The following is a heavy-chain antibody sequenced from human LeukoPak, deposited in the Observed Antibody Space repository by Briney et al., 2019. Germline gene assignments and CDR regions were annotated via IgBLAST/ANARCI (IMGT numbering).Heavy chain of an antibody. Sequence: ASVKVSCKASGYTFTSYYMHWVRQAPGQGLEWMGWINPNSGGTNYAQKFQGRVTMTRDTSISTAYMELSRLRSDDTAVYYCARDRIAAHNWFDPWGQGTLVTVSS. J-gene: IGHJ5*02. CDR2: INPNSGGT. D-gene: IGHD6-13*01. CDR1: GYTFTSYY. CDR3: ARDRIAAHNWFDP. V-gene: IGHV1-2*02.